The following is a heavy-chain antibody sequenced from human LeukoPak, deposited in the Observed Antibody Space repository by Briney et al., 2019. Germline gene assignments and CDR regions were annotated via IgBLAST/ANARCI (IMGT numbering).Heavy chain of an antibody. V-gene: IGHV1-18*01. CDR3: ARRSPDDYYYYMDV. CDR1: GYTFTSYG. Sequence: GASVKVSCKASGYTFTSYGISWVRQAPGQGLEWMGWISAYNGNTNYAQKLQGRVTMTTDTSTSTAYMELRSLRSDDTAVYYCARRSPDDYYYYMDVWGKGTTATVSS. CDR2: ISAYNGNT. J-gene: IGHJ6*03.